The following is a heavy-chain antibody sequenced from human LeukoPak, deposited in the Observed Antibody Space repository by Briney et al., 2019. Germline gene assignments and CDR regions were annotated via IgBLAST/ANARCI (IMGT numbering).Heavy chain of an antibody. V-gene: IGHV3-33*01. CDR3: ARDHHYYDSGGLRSGCIDY. J-gene: IGHJ4*02. D-gene: IGHD3-22*01. CDR2: IWHDGTKE. CDR1: GFTFGNYD. Sequence: GGSLRLSCAVSGFTFGNYDMHWVRQAPGKGLEWVAVIWHDGTKEFYVDSVKGRFTISRDNSENTLFLQMYSLRVEDTAVYYCARDHHYYDSGGLRSGCIDYWGQGTLVTVSS.